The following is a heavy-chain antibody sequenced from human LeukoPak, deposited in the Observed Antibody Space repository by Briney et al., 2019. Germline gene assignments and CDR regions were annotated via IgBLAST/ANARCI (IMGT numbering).Heavy chain of an antibody. CDR2: ISSSSSYI. D-gene: IGHD2-21*02. CDR3: AREKSGVTDY. CDR1: GFTFSSYS. J-gene: IGHJ4*02. Sequence: PGGSLRLSCAASGFTFSSYSMNWVRQAPGKGLEWVSSISSSSSYIYYADSVNGRFTISRDNAKNSLYLQMNSLRAEDTAVYYCAREKSGVTDYWGQGTLVTVSS. V-gene: IGHV3-21*01.